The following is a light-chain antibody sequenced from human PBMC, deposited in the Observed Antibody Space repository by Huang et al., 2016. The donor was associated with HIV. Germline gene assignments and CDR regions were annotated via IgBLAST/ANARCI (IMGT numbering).Light chain of an antibody. V-gene: IGKV2-28*01. J-gene: IGKJ2*01. Sequence: DIVMTQSPLSLPVTPGEPASISCRSSLSLLHTNGYNSLDWYLQKPGQSPQLLIYLGSNRASGGPDRCSGSGSGTDFTLKISRVEAEDVGVYYCMQALQTPPTFGQGTKLEIK. CDR2: LGS. CDR1: LSLLHTNGYNS. CDR3: MQALQTPPT.